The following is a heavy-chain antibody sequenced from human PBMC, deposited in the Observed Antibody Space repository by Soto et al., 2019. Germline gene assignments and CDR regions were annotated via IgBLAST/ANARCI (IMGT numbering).Heavy chain of an antibody. CDR1: GGTFSSYT. CDR3: AREGYCSGGSCYDYYYGMDV. J-gene: IGHJ6*02. V-gene: IGHV1-69*08. CDR2: IIPILGIA. Sequence: QVQLVQSGAEVKKPGSSVKVSCKASGGTFSSYTISWVRQAPGQGLEWMGRIIPILGIANYAQKFQGRVTITADKSTSTAYMELSSLRSEDTAVYYCAREGYCSGGSCYDYYYGMDVWGQGTTVTVSS. D-gene: IGHD2-15*01.